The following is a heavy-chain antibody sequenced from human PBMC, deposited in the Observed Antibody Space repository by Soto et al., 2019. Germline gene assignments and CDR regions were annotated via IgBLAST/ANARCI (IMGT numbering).Heavy chain of an antibody. J-gene: IGHJ6*02. CDR2: TNTGGTT. V-gene: IGHV3-53*02. Sequence: EVQVLATGGGLIQPGGSLRLSCAASGFTVNSNYMSWVRQAPGEGLKWVSITNTGGTTYYADSVKGRFTVSRDNSKNTLEFQRNSRVAEDTAVYYCAKGDGVILAVGGQGTTVSVSS. D-gene: IGHD3-9*01. CDR1: GFTVNSNY. CDR3: AKGDGVILAV.